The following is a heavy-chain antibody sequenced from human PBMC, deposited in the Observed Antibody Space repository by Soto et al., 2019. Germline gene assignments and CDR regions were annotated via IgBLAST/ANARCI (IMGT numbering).Heavy chain of an antibody. J-gene: IGHJ6*02. CDR3: ARGNSSSWDYYYYYYGMDV. D-gene: IGHD6-13*01. CDR2: INHSGST. CDR1: GGSFSGYY. V-gene: IGHV4-34*01. Sequence: PSETLSLTCAVYGGSFSGYYWSWIRQPPGKGLEWIGEINHSGSTNYNPSLKSRVTISVDTSKNQFSLKLSSVTAADTAVYYCARGNSSSWDYYYYYYGMDVWGQGTTVTV.